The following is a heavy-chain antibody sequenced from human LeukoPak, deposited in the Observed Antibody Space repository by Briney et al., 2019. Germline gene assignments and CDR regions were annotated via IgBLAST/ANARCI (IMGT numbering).Heavy chain of an antibody. D-gene: IGHD2-2*01. CDR1: GASISSYY. Sequence: NPSETLSLTCTVSGASISSYYWSWIRQPPGKGLEWIGRIYTSGSTNYNPSLKSRVTMSVDTSKNQFSLKLSSVTAADTAVYYCARVIVVVPAAGGFDYWGQGTLVTVSS. CDR3: ARVIVVVPAAGGFDY. V-gene: IGHV4-4*07. CDR2: IYTSGST. J-gene: IGHJ4*02.